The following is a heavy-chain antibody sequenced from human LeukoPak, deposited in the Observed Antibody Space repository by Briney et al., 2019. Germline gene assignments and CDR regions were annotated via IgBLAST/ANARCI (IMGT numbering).Heavy chain of an antibody. Sequence: GGSLRLSCSASGFTFSSYVMHWVRQAPGKGLEYVSAISSNGGSTYYADSVKGRFTISRDNSKNTLYLQMSSLRAEDTAVYYCVKGSRNYGDLWGRGTLVTVSS. CDR3: VKGSRNYGDL. V-gene: IGHV3-64D*06. J-gene: IGHJ2*01. D-gene: IGHD1-7*01. CDR1: GFTFSSYV. CDR2: ISSNGGST.